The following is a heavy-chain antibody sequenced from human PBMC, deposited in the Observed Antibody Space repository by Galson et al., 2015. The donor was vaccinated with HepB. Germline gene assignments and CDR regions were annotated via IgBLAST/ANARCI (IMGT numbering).Heavy chain of an antibody. J-gene: IGHJ4*02. V-gene: IGHV1-3*01. Sequence: SVKVSCKASGYTFTSYAMHWVRQAPGQRLEWMGWINAGNGNTKYSQKFQGRVTITRDTSASTAYMELSSLRSEDTAVYYCAREDDILTGYYDYWGQGTLVTVSS. CDR2: INAGNGNT. D-gene: IGHD3-9*01. CDR3: AREDDILTGYYDY. CDR1: GYTFTSYA.